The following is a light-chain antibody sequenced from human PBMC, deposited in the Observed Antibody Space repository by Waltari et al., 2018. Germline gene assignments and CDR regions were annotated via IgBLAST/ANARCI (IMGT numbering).Light chain of an antibody. J-gene: IGKJ5*01. Sequence: EVVMTQTLATLSVFPGESAPLSCRASQTFSSNLAWYQQRPGQAPRLLIFDASTRAPSVPARFSGSGSGTEFTLTIRSLQSEDSAVYYCQQYNRWPPITFGQGTRLEIK. CDR3: QQYNRWPPIT. CDR1: QTFSSN. CDR2: DAS. V-gene: IGKV3-15*01.